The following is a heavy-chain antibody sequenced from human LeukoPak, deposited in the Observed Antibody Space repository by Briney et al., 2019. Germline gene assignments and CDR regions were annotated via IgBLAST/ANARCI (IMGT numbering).Heavy chain of an antibody. CDR3: ARALGRLLRFGEREPYYFDY. V-gene: IGHV3-53*01. CDR2: IYSGGST. CDR1: GFTVSSNY. Sequence: PGGSLRLSCAASGFTVSSNYMSWVRQAPGKGLEWVSVIYSGGSTYYADSVKGRFTISRDNSKNTLYLQMNSLRAEDTAVYYCARALGRLLRFGEREPYYFDYWGQGTLVTVSS. J-gene: IGHJ4*02. D-gene: IGHD3-10*01.